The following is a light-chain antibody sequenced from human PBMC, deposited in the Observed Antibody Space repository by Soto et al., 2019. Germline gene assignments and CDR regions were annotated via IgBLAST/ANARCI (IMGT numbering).Light chain of an antibody. Sequence: EIVMTQSPATLSVSPGERATLSFRASQSVSSNLAWYQQKPGQAPRLLIYGASTRATGIPARFSGSGSETEFTLTISSLQSEDFAVYYCQQYNNWPRTFGQGTKLEIK. J-gene: IGKJ2*02. CDR1: QSVSSN. V-gene: IGKV3-15*01. CDR3: QQYNNWPRT. CDR2: GAS.